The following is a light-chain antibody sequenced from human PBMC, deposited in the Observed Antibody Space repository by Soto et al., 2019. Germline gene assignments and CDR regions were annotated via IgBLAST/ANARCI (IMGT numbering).Light chain of an antibody. CDR1: SSDVGGYNY. V-gene: IGLV2-14*01. CDR2: DVS. CDR3: SSYTSSSTYVV. Sequence: QSALTQPASVSGSPGQSITISCTGTSSDVGGYNYVSWYQQHPGKASKLMIYDVSNRPSGVSNRFSGSKSGNTASLTISGLQAEDEADYYCSSYTSSSTYVVFGGGTKLTVL. J-gene: IGLJ2*01.